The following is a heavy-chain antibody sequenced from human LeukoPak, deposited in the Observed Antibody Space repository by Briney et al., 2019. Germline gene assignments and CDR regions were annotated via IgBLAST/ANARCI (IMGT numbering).Heavy chain of an antibody. J-gene: IGHJ4*02. CDR2: IYYSGST. CDR1: GDSISSSY. Sequence: SETLPLTCTVSGDSISSSYWSWIRQPPGKGLEWIGYIYYSGSTNYNPSLKSRVTISVDTSKNQFSLKLSSVTAADTAVYYCASASYCTNGVCPFYFDYWGQGTLVTVSS. V-gene: IGHV4-59*01. D-gene: IGHD2-8*01. CDR3: ASASYCTNGVCPFYFDY.